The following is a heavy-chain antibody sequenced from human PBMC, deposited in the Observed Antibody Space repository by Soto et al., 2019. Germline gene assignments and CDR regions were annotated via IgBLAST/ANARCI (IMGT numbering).Heavy chain of an antibody. CDR3: ARRHESVFDN. V-gene: IGHV3-74*03. CDR1: GXTLCSYG. CDR2: ISDDGSST. J-gene: IGHJ4*02. D-gene: IGHD6-25*01. Sequence: HPXGSLGLCCAASGXTLCSYGMHWVRQAPGKGLVWVSRISDDGSSTTYADSVGGRFTISRDNANYTLYLEISSLRAGDTGVYYCARRHESVFDNWGQGTLGTVSS.